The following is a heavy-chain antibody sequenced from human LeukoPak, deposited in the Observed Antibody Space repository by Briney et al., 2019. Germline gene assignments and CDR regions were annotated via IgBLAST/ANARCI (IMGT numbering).Heavy chain of an antibody. D-gene: IGHD6-13*01. CDR1: GGTFSSYA. CDR3: ARAIPAPDDVNWFDP. J-gene: IGHJ5*02. CDR2: IIPIVGTA. Sequence: ASVKVSCKASGGTFSSYAISWVRQAPGQGLEWMGGIIPIVGTANYAQKFQGRVTITADESTSTAYMEMSSLRSEDTAVYYCARAIPAPDDVNWFDPWGQGTLVTVSS. V-gene: IGHV1-69*13.